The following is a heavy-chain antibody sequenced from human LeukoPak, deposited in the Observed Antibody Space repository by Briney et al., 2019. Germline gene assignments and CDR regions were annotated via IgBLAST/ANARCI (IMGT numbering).Heavy chain of an antibody. CDR1: GGSISSSSYY. Sequence: PSETLSLTCTVSGGSISSSSYYWGWIRQPPGKGLEWIGSIYYSGSTYYNPSLKSRVTISVDTSKNQFSLKLSSVTAADTAVYYCASPPREWELPFDYWGQGTLVTVSS. D-gene: IGHD1-26*01. CDR3: ASPPREWELPFDY. CDR2: IYYSGST. V-gene: IGHV4-39*01. J-gene: IGHJ4*02.